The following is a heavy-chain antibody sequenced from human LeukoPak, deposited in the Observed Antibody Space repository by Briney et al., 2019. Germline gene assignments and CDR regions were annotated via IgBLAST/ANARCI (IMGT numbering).Heavy chain of an antibody. J-gene: IGHJ4*02. Sequence: PSQTLSLTCTVSGASISSGDYYWSWIRQPPGKGLEWIGYIYYSGSTYYNSSLKSRLTMSVDTSKNQLSLRLSSVTAADTAVYYCARDGDFWSDYSPLWGQGTLVTVSS. D-gene: IGHD3-3*01. CDR1: GASISSGDYY. CDR3: ARDGDFWSDYSPL. CDR2: IYYSGST. V-gene: IGHV4-30-4*08.